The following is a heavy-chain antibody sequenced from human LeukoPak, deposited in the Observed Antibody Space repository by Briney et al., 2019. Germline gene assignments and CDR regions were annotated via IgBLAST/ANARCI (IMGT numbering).Heavy chain of an antibody. CDR3: ARETPGYCSSTSCYEDY. J-gene: IGHJ4*02. CDR1: GFTFSNAW. V-gene: IGHV3-7*05. CDR2: INQVGSYK. D-gene: IGHD2-2*01. Sequence: GGSLRLSCAASGFTFSNAWMSWVRQAPGKGLEWVANINQVGSYKYYVDSVRGRFTISRDGAKNSLYLQMDSLRAEDTAVYYCARETPGYCSSTSCYEDYWGQGTLVTVSS.